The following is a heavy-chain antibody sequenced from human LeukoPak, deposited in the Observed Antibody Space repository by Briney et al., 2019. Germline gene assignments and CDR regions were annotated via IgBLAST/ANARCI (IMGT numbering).Heavy chain of an antibody. D-gene: IGHD2-15*01. V-gene: IGHV4-38-2*02. J-gene: IGHJ4*02. CDR1: GYSISSGYY. CDR2: IYHSGST. CDR3: ARVVGGAAGTYYFGY. Sequence: SETLSLTCTVSGYSISSGYYWGWIRQPPGKGLEWIGSIYHSGSTYYNPSLKSRVTISVDTSKNQFSLKLSSVTAAGTAVYYCARVVGGAAGTYYFGYWGQGTLVTVSS.